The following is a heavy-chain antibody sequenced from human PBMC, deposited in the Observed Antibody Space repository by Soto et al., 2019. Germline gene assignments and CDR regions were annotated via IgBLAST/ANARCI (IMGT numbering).Heavy chain of an antibody. CDR3: ASCGYYSSSWFPDY. D-gene: IGHD6-13*01. CDR2: IYWDDDK. CDR1: GFSLTTNGVG. V-gene: IGHV2-5*02. Sequence: QITLKESDPSLVKHTQTLTLTCTFSGFSLTTNGVGVGWIRQSPGEALEWLAFIYWDDDKRYSPSLKSRLTITQDTSKTQVVLTMTNLDSVDTATHYCASCGYYSSSWFPDYWGQGTLVTVSS. J-gene: IGHJ4*02.